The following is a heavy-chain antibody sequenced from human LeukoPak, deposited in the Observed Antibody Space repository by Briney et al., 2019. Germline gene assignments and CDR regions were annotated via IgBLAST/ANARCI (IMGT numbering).Heavy chain of an antibody. CDR1: GFTFSDYY. CDR2: ISSSSSYT. D-gene: IGHD6-13*01. CDR3: VGAAAGIWFDP. Sequence: GRSLRLSCAASGFTFSDYYMSWISQAPGKGLEWVSYISSSSSYTNYADSVKGRFTISRDNAKNSLYLQMNSLRAEDTAVYYCVGAAAGIWFDPWGQGTLVTVSS. J-gene: IGHJ5*02. V-gene: IGHV3-11*03.